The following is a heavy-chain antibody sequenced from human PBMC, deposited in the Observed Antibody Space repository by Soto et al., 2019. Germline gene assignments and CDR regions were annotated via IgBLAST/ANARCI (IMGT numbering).Heavy chain of an antibody. D-gene: IGHD6-19*01. CDR1: GFTFGDYA. CDR3: TRAGGSGWGYYFDY. V-gene: IGHV3-49*04. CDR2: IRSEAYGWTT. Sequence: LRLSCTASGFTFGDYAMSWVRQAPGKGLECVGFIRSEAYGWTTEYAASVKGRFTISRDDSKSIAYLQMNSLRTEDTAVYYCTRAGGSGWGYYFDYWGQGTQVTVSS. J-gene: IGHJ4*02.